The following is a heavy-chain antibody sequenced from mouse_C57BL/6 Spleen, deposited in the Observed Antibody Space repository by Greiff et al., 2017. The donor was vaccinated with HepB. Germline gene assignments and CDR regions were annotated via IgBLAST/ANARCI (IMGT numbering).Heavy chain of an antibody. J-gene: IGHJ3*01. CDR3: ARGDGRVATPFAY. CDR1: GFTFSSYG. CDR2: ISSGGSYT. D-gene: IGHD1-1*02. V-gene: IGHV5-6*01. Sequence: EVMLVESGGDLVKPGGSLKLSCAASGFTFSSYGMSWVRQTPDKRLEWVATISSGGSYTYYPDSVKGRFTISRDNAKNTLYLQMSSLKSEDTAMYYCARGDGRVATPFAYWGQGTLVTVSA.